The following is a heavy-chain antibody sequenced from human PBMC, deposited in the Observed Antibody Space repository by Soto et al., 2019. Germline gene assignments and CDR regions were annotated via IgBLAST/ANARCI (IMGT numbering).Heavy chain of an antibody. Sequence: GGSLRLSFAASGFTFSSYAISWVRQAPEKGLEWVSAISGSGGSTYYADSVKGRFTISRDNSKNTLYLQMNSLRAEDTAVYYCAAPIAAAAYYYYSGMDVWGQGTTVTVSS. V-gene: IGHV3-23*01. CDR2: ISGSGGST. D-gene: IGHD6-13*01. J-gene: IGHJ6*02. CDR1: GFTFSSYA. CDR3: AAPIAAAAYYYYSGMDV.